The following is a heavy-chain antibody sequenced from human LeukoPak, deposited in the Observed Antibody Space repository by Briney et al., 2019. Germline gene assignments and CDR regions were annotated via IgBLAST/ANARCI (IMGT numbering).Heavy chain of an antibody. J-gene: IGHJ6*03. V-gene: IGHV4-38-2*02. CDR3: ARGVLDYYYYYYMDV. CDR1: GYSISSGYY. CDR2: IYHSGST. Sequence: SETLSLTCTVSGYSISSGYYWGWIRQPPGKGLEWIGSIYHSGSTNYNPSLKSRVTISVDTSKNQFSLKLSSVTAADTAVYYCARGVLDYYYYYYMDVWGKGTTVTVSS.